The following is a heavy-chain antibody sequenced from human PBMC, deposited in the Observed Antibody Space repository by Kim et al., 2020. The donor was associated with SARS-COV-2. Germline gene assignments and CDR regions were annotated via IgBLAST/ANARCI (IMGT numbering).Heavy chain of an antibody. D-gene: IGHD6-6*01. V-gene: IGHV4-34*01. CDR2: INHSGST. CDR1: GGSFSGYY. J-gene: IGHJ4*02. Sequence: SETLSLTCAVYGGSFSGYYWSWIRQPPGKGLEWIGEINHSGSTNYNPSLKSRVTISVDTSKNQFSLKLSSVTAADTAVYYCARLVGSSPFDYWGQGTLVTVSS. CDR3: ARLVGSSPFDY.